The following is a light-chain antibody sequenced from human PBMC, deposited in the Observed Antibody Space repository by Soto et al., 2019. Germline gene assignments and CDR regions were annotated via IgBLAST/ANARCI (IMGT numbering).Light chain of an antibody. CDR1: SSDVGSYNF. CDR3: GSYADSTSVV. V-gene: IGLV2-23*02. J-gene: IGLJ3*02. CDR2: EVS. Sequence: QSALTQPASVSGSPGQSITISCTGTSSDVGSYNFVSWYQQHPGKAPKFIIYEVSKRPSGVSNRFSGSKSGSTASLTISGLQAEDEADYYCGSYADSTSVVFGGGTKLTVL.